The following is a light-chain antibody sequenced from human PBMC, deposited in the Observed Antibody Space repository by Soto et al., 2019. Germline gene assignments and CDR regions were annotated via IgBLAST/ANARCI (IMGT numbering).Light chain of an antibody. CDR3: QQYNNWPLT. V-gene: IGKV3D-15*01. Sequence: EIVMTQSPATLSVSPGERATLSCRASQSVSNNLAWYQQKPGQVPRLLIYIASHRAAGIPARFSGSGSGTEFSLTISSLQSEDFAVYYCQQYNNWPLTFGGGTKVEIK. CDR2: IAS. CDR1: QSVSNN. J-gene: IGKJ4*01.